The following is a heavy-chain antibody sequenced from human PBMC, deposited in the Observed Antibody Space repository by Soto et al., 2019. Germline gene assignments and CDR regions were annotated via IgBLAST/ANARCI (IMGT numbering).Heavy chain of an antibody. D-gene: IGHD5-12*01. CDR1: GFTFSSYA. J-gene: IGHJ4*02. CDR3: AKEFDLFSGYDCFDY. V-gene: IGHV3-23*01. CDR2: ISGSGKTT. Sequence: HPGGSLRLSCAASGFTFSSYAMSWVRQAPGKGLEWVSAISGSGKTTYYADSVKGRFTISRDNSKNTLYLQMNSLRAEDTALYYCAKEFDLFSGYDCFDYWGQGTLVTVSS.